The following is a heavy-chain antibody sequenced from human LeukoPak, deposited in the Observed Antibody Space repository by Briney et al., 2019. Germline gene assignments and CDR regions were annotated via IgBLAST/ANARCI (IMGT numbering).Heavy chain of an antibody. D-gene: IGHD3-3*01. CDR2: ISGSGGST. CDR1: GFTFSSYA. CDR3: ARVKRDYDFWSGPDAFDI. J-gene: IGHJ3*02. Sequence: PGGSLRLSCAASGFTFSSYAMSWVRQAPGKGLEWVSAISGSGGSTYYADSVKGRFTISRDNAKNTLYLQMNSLRAEDTAVYYCARVKRDYDFWSGPDAFDIWGQGTMVTVSS. V-gene: IGHV3-23*01.